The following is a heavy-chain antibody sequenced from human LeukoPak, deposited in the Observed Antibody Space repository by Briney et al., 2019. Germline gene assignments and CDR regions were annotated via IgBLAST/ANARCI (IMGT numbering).Heavy chain of an antibody. Sequence: GGSLRLSCAVSGITLSNYGMSWVRQAPGKGLEWVAGISGSGGSTNYADSVKGRFTISRDDPKNTLFLQMNSLRAEDTAVYFCAKRGVVIRVILVGFHKEAYYFDSWGQGALVTVSS. CDR1: GITLSNYG. CDR2: ISGSGGST. CDR3: AKRGVVIRVILVGFHKEAYYFDS. J-gene: IGHJ4*02. V-gene: IGHV3-23*01. D-gene: IGHD3-22*01.